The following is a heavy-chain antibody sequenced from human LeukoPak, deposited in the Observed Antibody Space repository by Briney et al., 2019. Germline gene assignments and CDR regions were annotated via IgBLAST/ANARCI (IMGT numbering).Heavy chain of an antibody. D-gene: IGHD7-27*01. V-gene: IGHV3-74*01. CDR3: TRGYLGIDY. CDR2: INSDGSSI. J-gene: IGHJ4*02. CDR1: GFTFSSYW. Sequence: GGSLRLSCAASGFTFSSYWMHWVRQVPGRGLVWVLRINSDGSSIIYTDSVKGRFTISRDNAKNTLYLQMNSLRAEDTAVYYCTRGYLGIDYWGQGTLVTVSS.